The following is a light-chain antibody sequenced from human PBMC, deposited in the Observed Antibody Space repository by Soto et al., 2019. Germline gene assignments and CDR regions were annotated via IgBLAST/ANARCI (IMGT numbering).Light chain of an antibody. J-gene: IGKJ5*01. CDR1: QSVSSN. V-gene: IGKV3-15*01. CDR2: GAS. Sequence: EIVMTQSPATLSVSPGVRATLSCRASQSVSSNLAWYQQKPGQAPRLLIYGASTRATGIPARFSGSGSGTGFTLTISSLQSEDCAVYYCQQYNNWPITFGQGTRLEIK. CDR3: QQYNNWPIT.